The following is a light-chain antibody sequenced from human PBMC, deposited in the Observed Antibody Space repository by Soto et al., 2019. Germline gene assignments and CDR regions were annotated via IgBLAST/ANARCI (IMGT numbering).Light chain of an antibody. Sequence: EIVLTQSPATLPLSPGERATLSCRASQSVNSFLAWYQQKPGQAPRLLIYDASNWATGTPARFSGSGSGTDYTLTISSLEPEDCAVYYCQQRSNWPITFGQGTRLEIK. V-gene: IGKV3-11*01. CDR3: QQRSNWPIT. CDR2: DAS. J-gene: IGKJ5*01. CDR1: QSVNSF.